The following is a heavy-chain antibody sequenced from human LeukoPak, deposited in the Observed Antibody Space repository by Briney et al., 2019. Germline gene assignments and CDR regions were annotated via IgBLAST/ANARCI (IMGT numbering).Heavy chain of an antibody. Sequence: GGSLRLSCAASGFTFSSYAMSWVRQAPGKGLEWVSAISGSGGSTYYADSVKGRFTISRDNAKNSLYLQMNSLRAEDTALYYCARVRSGSYRAYYYYYMDVWGKGTTVTVSS. CDR1: GFTFSSYA. D-gene: IGHD1-26*01. V-gene: IGHV3-23*01. CDR3: ARVRSGSYRAYYYYYMDV. J-gene: IGHJ6*03. CDR2: ISGSGGST.